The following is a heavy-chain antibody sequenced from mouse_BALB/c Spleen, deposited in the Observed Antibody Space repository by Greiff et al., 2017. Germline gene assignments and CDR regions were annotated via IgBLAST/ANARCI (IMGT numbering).Heavy chain of an antibody. CDR3: ARDGYSFAY. CDR1: GFTFSDYY. V-gene: IGHV5-4*02. D-gene: IGHD2-3*01. J-gene: IGHJ3*01. CDR2: ISDGGSYT. Sequence: EVNVVESGGGLVKPGGSLKLSCAASGFTFSDYYMYWVRQTPEKRLEWVATISDGGSYTYYPDSVKGRFTISRDNAKNNLYLQMSSLKSEDTAMFYCARDGYSFAYWGQGTLVTVSA.